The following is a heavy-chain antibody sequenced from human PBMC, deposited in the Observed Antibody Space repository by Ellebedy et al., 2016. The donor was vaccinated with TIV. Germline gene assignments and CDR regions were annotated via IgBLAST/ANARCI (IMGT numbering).Heavy chain of an antibody. J-gene: IGHJ4*02. CDR3: AKDYVTPRYSSGWFSYFFDS. V-gene: IGHV3-9*01. D-gene: IGHD6-19*01. Sequence: PGGSLRLSCAASGFTFDDYAMHWVRQAPGQGPEWVAGISWHRARQEYADSVKGRFTISRDNVNNVLYLQMDKLRPDDTALYFCAKDYVTPRYSSGWFSYFFDSWGQGTPVTVSS. CDR1: GFTFDDYA. CDR2: ISWHRARQ.